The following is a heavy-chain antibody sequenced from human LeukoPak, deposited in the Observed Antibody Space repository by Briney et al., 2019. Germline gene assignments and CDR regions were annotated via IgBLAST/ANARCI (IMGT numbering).Heavy chain of an antibody. J-gene: IGHJ4*02. D-gene: IGHD6-13*01. CDR2: IIPIFGTA. CDR3: ANGAAAGTGFDY. CDR1: GGTFSSDA. V-gene: IGHV1-69*05. Sequence: ASVKVSCKASGGTFSSDAISWVRQAPAQGLEWMGRIIPIFGTANYAHKFQGRVTITTDESTSTAYMELSSLRSEDTAVYYCANGAAAGTGFDYWGQGTLVTVSS.